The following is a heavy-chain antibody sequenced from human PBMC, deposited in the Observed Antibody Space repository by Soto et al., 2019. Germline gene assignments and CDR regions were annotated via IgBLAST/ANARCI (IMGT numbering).Heavy chain of an antibody. J-gene: IGHJ6*04. CDR2: INFDGQII. Sequence: QVVESGGDLVQPGRSLTPSCAASGFAFHAYAMHWVRQRPGKGLEWVSGINFDGQIICYADSVKGRFTISRDNANNSLYLQLSNLRPEDTALYSCAKENGAVGEGNGDVWGKWTTFTVSS. D-gene: IGHD3-10*01. V-gene: IGHV3-9*01. CDR1: GFAFHAYA. CDR3: AKENGAVGEGNGDV.